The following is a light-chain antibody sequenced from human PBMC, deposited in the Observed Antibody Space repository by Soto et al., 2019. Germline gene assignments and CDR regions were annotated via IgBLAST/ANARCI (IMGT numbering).Light chain of an antibody. CDR2: GAS. Sequence: EIVLTQSPGTLSLSPGERATLSCRASQSVSSNVAWYQQKPGQAPSLLIYGASTRATDIPPRFSGSGSGTEFTLTITSLQSEDIAVYFCQQYKNWPPLTFGGGTKVDI. CDR1: QSVSSN. CDR3: QQYKNWPPLT. V-gene: IGKV3-15*01. J-gene: IGKJ4*01.